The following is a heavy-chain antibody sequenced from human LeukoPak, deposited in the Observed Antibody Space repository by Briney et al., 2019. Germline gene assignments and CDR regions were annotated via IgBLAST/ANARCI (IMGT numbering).Heavy chain of an antibody. V-gene: IGHV4-39*01. Sequence: PSETLSLTCTVSGGSISSSSYYWGWIRQPPGKGLEWIGSIYYSGSTYYNPSLKSRVTISVDTSKNQFSLKLSSVTAADTAVYYCARRVYYDNSGYRDAFDIWGQGTMVTVSS. J-gene: IGHJ3*02. CDR3: ARRVYYDNSGYRDAFDI. D-gene: IGHD3-22*01. CDR1: GGSISSSSYY. CDR2: IYYSGST.